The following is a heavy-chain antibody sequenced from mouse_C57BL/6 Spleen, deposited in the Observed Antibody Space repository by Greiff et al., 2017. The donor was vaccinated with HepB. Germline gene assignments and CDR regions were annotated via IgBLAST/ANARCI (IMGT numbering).Heavy chain of an antibody. V-gene: IGHV1-55*01. J-gene: IGHJ4*01. CDR3: ARGGNLDSSGYRAMDY. CDR1: GYTFTSYW. Sequence: QVQLQQPGAELVKPGASVKMSCKASGYTFTSYWITWVKQRPGQGLEWIGDIYPGSGSTNYNEKFKSKATLTVDTSSSTAYMPLSSLTSEDSAVYYCARGGNLDSSGYRAMDYWGQGTSVTVSS. D-gene: IGHD3-2*02. CDR2: IYPGSGST.